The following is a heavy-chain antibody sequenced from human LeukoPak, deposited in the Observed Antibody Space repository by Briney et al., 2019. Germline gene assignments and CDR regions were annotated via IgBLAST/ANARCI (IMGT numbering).Heavy chain of an antibody. CDR1: GFTFSSYW. J-gene: IGHJ6*03. CDR2: IKQDGSEK. D-gene: IGHD6-13*01. CDR3: ARGDSSSWYGYYYYYMDV. V-gene: IGHV3-7*01. Sequence: GGSLRLSCAASGFTFSSYWMSWVRQAPGKGLEWVANIKQDGSEKYYVDSVKGRFTISRDNAKNSLYLQMNSLRAEDTAVYYCARGDSSSWYGYYYYYMDVWGKGTTVTVSS.